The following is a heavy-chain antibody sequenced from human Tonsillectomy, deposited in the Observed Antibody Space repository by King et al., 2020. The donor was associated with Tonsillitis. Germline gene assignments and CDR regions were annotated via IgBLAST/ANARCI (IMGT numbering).Heavy chain of an antibody. CDR1: GGSISSYY. D-gene: IGHD6-19*01. J-gene: IGHJ4*02. Sequence: QLQESGPGLVKPSETLSLTCTVSGGSISSYYWSWIRQPPGKGLEWIGYIYYSGSTNYNPSLKSRVTITVDTSKNQFSLKLSSVTAADTAVYYCARSHSGWLVSRFDYWGQGTLVTVSS. CDR2: IYYSGST. CDR3: ARSHSGWLVSRFDY. V-gene: IGHV4-59*01.